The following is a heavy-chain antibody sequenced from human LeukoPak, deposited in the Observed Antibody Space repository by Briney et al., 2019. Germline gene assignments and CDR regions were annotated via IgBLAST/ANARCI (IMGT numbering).Heavy chain of an antibody. D-gene: IGHD6-13*01. V-gene: IGHV3-11*04. CDR3: ARVGSIAAAGTVDY. J-gene: IGHJ4*02. CDR2: ISSSGSNT. Sequence: GSLRLSCAASGFTFSDYYMSWIRQAPGKGLEWVSYISSSGSNTNYADSVKGRFTISRDNAKNSLYLQMNSLRAEDTAVYYCARVGSIAAAGTVDYWGQGTLVTASS. CDR1: GFTFSDYY.